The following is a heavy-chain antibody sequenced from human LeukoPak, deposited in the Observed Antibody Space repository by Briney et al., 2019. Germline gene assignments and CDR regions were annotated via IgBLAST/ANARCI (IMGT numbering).Heavy chain of an antibody. CDR3: ARGVGYTYAWID. CDR2: IRRNPSGGTP. D-gene: IGHD1-1*01. V-gene: IGHV3-49*03. Sequence: GGSLGLSCVTSGFTFTNYAISWFRQAPGKGLEWVGFIRRNPSGGTPDYAASVKGRFTISRDNSKTIVYLQMNSLDSEDTAMYYCARGVGYTYAWIDWGQGTLVTVSS. J-gene: IGHJ4*02. CDR1: GFTFTNYA.